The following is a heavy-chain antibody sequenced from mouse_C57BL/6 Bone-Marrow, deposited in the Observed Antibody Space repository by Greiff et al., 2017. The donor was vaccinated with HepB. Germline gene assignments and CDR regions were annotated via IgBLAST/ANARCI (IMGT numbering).Heavy chain of an antibody. D-gene: IGHD1-1*01. Sequence: QVQLQQPGAELVKPGASVKLSCKASGYTFTSYWMHWVKQRPGQGLEWFGEIDPSDSYTNYNQKFKGKSTLTVDKSSSTAYMQLSSLTSEDYAVYYCASSFYYYGSSPWDYWGQGTTLTVSS. CDR2: IDPSDSYT. J-gene: IGHJ2*01. CDR1: GYTFTSYW. V-gene: IGHV1-69*01. CDR3: ASSFYYYGSSPWDY.